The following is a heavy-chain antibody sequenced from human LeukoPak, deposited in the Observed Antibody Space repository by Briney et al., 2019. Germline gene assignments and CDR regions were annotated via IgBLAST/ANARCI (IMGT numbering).Heavy chain of an antibody. CDR2: TYYNSKWYT. J-gene: IGHJ4*02. CDR1: GDSVSTASNA. Sequence: SQTLSLTCAISGDSVSTASNAWYWIRQSPSRGLEWLGRTYYNSKWYTDYAVSVSGRTTINPDTSRNQLSLQLRSVTAADTAVYYCAREWRGYSYFDYWGQGTLVTVSS. D-gene: IGHD5-18*01. CDR3: AREWRGYSYFDY. V-gene: IGHV6-1*01.